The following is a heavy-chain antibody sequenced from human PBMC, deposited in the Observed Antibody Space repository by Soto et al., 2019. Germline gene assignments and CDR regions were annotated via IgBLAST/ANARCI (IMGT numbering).Heavy chain of an antibody. V-gene: IGHV1-18*01. CDR1: GYKFTSYS. CDR3: ARLAALNFYYYYDMDV. Sequence: ASVKVSCKASGYKFTSYSITWVRLAPGKGLEWMGWINTDNGDTNSAQKVQGRVTMTTDTSTNTAYLELRSLRSDDTAVYYCARLAALNFYYYYDMDVSGKGTTVTVSS. CDR2: INTDNGDT. D-gene: IGHD2-15*01. J-gene: IGHJ6*04.